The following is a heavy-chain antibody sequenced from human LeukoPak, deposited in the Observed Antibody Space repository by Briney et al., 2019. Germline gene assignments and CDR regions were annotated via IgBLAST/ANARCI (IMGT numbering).Heavy chain of an antibody. CDR2: IRYDGSNK. J-gene: IGHJ6*03. CDR1: GFTFSSYG. CDR3: AKPYCTSTNCYDYYYYYMDV. Sequence: GGSLGLSCAAAGFTFSSYGMHWVRQAPGKGLEWVAFIRYDGSNKYYADSVKGRLTISRDNSKNTLYLQVNSLRAEDTAVYYCAKPYCTSTNCYDYYYYYMDVWGKGTTVIVSS. V-gene: IGHV3-30*02. D-gene: IGHD2-2*01.